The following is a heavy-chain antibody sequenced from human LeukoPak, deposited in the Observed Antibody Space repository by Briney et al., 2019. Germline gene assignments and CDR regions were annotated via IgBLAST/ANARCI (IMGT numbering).Heavy chain of an antibody. Sequence: PSETLSLTCTVSGYSISSGYHWGWIRQPPGKGLEWIGEINHSGSTNYNPSLKSRVTISVDTSKNQFSLKLSSVTAADTAVYYCARLLYYDSRFDYWGQGTLVTVSS. D-gene: IGHD3-22*01. J-gene: IGHJ4*02. V-gene: IGHV4-38-2*02. CDR3: ARLLYYDSRFDY. CDR1: GYSISSGYH. CDR2: INHSGST.